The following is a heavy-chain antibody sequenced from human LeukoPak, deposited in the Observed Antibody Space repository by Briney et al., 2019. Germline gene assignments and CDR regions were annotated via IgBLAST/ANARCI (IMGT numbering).Heavy chain of an antibody. CDR2: INPNSGGT. D-gene: IGHD3-9*01. J-gene: IGHJ6*02. CDR3: ARAPYFDWLFGYGMDV. Sequence: GASVKVSCKASGYTFTGYYMHWVRQAPGQGLEWMGWINPNSGGTNYAQKFQGRVTMTRDTSISTAYMELCRLRSDDTAVYYCARAPYFDWLFGYGMDVWGQGTTVTVSS. V-gene: IGHV1-2*02. CDR1: GYTFTGYY.